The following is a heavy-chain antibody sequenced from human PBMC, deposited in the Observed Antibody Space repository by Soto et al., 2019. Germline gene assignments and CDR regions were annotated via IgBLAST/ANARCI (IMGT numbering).Heavy chain of an antibody. V-gene: IGHV3-30*18. D-gene: IGHD1-1*01. J-gene: IGHJ4*02. CDR3: PNSVHNWNDGFFYY. CDR1: GFTFSTYG. CDR2: ISYDGNNK. Sequence: QVQLVESGGGVVQPGRSLRLSCAASGFTFSTYGMHWVRQAPGKGLEWVAVISYDGNNKYYADSVKGRFTISRDNSKNPLYLHMSSLRAEDTAVYYCPNSVHNWNDGFFYYSGQGTLVTLSS.